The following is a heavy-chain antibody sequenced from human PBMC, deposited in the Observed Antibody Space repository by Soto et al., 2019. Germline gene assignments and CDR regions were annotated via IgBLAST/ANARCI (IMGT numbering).Heavy chain of an antibody. D-gene: IGHD5-12*01. V-gene: IGHV1-69*02. Sequence: SVKVSCKASGGTFSSYTISWVRQAPGQGLEWMGRIIPTLGIANYAQKFQGRVTITADKSTSTAYMELSSLRSEDTAGYYCARRSDYAFDYWGQGTLVTVS. CDR2: IIPTLGIA. CDR1: GGTFSSYT. J-gene: IGHJ4*02. CDR3: ARRSDYAFDY.